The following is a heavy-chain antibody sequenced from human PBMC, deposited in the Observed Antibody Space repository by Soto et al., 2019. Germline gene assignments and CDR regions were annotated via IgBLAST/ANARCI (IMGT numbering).Heavy chain of an antibody. CDR3: AREGWPLLQTGMDV. D-gene: IGHD2-15*01. Sequence: EVQLVESGGGLKQPGGSLRLSCAASGFTFRSYSMNWVRQAPGKGLEWVSYISSSNRTINYADSVKGQFIISRDNAKNSLYLQMHSLRDADTAVYYCAREGWPLLQTGMDVWGQGTTVTVSS. CDR1: GFTFRSYS. V-gene: IGHV3-48*02. J-gene: IGHJ6*02. CDR2: ISSSNRTI.